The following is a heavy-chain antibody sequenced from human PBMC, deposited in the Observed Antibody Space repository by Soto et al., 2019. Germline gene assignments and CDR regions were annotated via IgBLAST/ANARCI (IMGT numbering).Heavy chain of an antibody. J-gene: IGHJ4*02. V-gene: IGHV3-23*01. D-gene: IGHD4-4*01. CDR2: ISGSGGSS. CDR3: AKGSIEYSASIDY. Sequence: PGGSLRLSCEASGFSFSSYAMIWVRQAPGKGLEWVSVISGSGGSSYFADSGKGRFTISRDNSKNMLYLEMSSLRAEDTAIYFCAKGSIEYSASIDYWGQGTLVTVSS. CDR1: GFSFSSYA.